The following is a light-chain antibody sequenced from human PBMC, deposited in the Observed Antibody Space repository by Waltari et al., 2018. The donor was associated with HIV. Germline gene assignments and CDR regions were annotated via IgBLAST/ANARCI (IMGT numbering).Light chain of an antibody. Sequence: QSVLTQPPSASGTPGQGVTISCSGARSNIGTNTVHWYRQLPGTAPQLLIYSNKVRPAGVPDRFSGSKSGTSASLAISGLQSEDEADYYCAAWDDSLNGVLFGGGTKLTVL. V-gene: IGLV1-44*01. CDR3: AAWDDSLNGVL. CDR2: SNK. CDR1: RSNIGTNT. J-gene: IGLJ2*01.